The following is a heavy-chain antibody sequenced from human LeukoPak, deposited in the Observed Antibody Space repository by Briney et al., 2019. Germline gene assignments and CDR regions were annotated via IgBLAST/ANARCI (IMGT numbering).Heavy chain of an antibody. V-gene: IGHV3-74*01. Sequence: PGRSLRLTCAASGFAFSSYGMHWVRQAPGRGLMWVSRINPGGSSTNYVDSVKGRFTISRDNAQNTLHLQMNSLSLEDTAVYYCARGAGSNGGYAIDYWGQGTLVTASS. J-gene: IGHJ4*02. CDR3: ARGAGSNGGYAIDY. CDR1: GFAFSSYG. CDR2: INPGGSST. D-gene: IGHD5-12*01.